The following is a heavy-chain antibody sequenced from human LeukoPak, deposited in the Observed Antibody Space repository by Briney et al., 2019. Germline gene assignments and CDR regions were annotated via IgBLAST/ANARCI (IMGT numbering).Heavy chain of an antibody. CDR1: GGSFSGYY. CDR2: INYSGST. CDR3: ARVDNHGHSDY. J-gene: IGHJ4*02. D-gene: IGHD2-8*01. Sequence: SETLSLTCAVFGGSFSGYYWSWIRQPPGKGLEWIGEINYSGSTNYNPSLKSRVTISVDTSKNQFSLKLSSVTAADTAVYYCARVDNHGHSDYWGQGTLVTVSS. V-gene: IGHV4-34*01.